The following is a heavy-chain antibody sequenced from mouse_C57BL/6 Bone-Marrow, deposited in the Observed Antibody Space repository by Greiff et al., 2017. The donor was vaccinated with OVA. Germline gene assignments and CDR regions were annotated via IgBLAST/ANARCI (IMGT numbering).Heavy chain of an antibody. Sequence: VQLQQSGAELVKPGASVKLSCKASGYTFTEYTIHWVKQRPGQGLEWIGWFYPGSGSIKYNEKFKDKATLTADKSSSTVYIELSRLTSEDSAVYFCAKHERGYYSTCDYAIDYWGQGTSVTVSS. CDR3: AKHERGYYSTCDYAIDY. CDR1: GYTFTEYT. V-gene: IGHV1-62-2*01. CDR2: FYPGSGSI. D-gene: IGHD2-5*01. J-gene: IGHJ4*01.